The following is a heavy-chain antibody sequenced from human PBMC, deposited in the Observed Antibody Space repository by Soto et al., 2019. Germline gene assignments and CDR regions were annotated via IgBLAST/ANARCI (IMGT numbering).Heavy chain of an antibody. V-gene: IGHV3-23*01. CDR3: ARRSSGWYFDY. Sequence: PGGSLRRSWAAAGFTFSSDAMNWFGQAPGKGLEWVSVISGSGGSTYYADSVKGRFTISRDNSKNTLYLQMNSLRAEDTAVYYCARRSSGWYFDYWGKGSLVTLSS. CDR1: GFTFSSDA. CDR2: ISGSGGST. J-gene: IGHJ4*02. D-gene: IGHD6-19*01.